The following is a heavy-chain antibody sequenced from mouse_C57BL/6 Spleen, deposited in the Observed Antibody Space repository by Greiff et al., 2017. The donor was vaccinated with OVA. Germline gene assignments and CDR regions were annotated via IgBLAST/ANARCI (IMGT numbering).Heavy chain of an antibody. CDR1: GYAFSSYW. CDR2: IYPGDGDT. J-gene: IGHJ1*03. V-gene: IGHV1-80*01. Sequence: QVQLKESGAELVKPGASVKISCKASGYAFSSYWMNWVKQRPGKGLEWIGQIYPGDGDTNYNGKFKGKATLTADKSSSTAYMQLSSLTSEDSAVYFCAREGLYYRGYFDVWGTGTTVTVSS. D-gene: IGHD1-1*01. CDR3: AREGLYYRGYFDV.